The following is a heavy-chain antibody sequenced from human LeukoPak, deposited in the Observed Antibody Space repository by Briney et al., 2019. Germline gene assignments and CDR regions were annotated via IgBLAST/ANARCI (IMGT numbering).Heavy chain of an antibody. J-gene: IGHJ6*02. Sequence: ASVKVSCKVSGYTLTELSMHWVRQAPGKGLEWMGGFDPEDGETIYAQKFQGRVTMTEDTSTDTAYMELSSLRSEDTAVYYCATVRVATMNRYYYYNGMDVWGQGTTVTVSS. CDR1: GYTLTELS. V-gene: IGHV1-24*01. CDR2: FDPEDGET. CDR3: ATVRVATMNRYYYYNGMDV.